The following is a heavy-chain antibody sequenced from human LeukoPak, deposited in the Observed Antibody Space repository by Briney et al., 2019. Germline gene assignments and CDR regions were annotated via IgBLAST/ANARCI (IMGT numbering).Heavy chain of an antibody. CDR2: ISGTAAST. Sequence: TGGSLRLSCAASGFTFSAYALSWVRQAPGKGLECVSAISGTAASTYYADSVKGRFTISRDNSKSTLYLQMNSLRAEDTAIYYCAKGVRFLVWWMLDYWGQGSLVTVST. D-gene: IGHD3/OR15-3a*01. CDR1: GFTFSAYA. V-gene: IGHV3-23*01. CDR3: AKGVRFLVWWMLDY. J-gene: IGHJ4*02.